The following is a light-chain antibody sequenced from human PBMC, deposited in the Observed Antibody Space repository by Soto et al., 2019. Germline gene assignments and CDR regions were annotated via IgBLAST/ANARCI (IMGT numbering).Light chain of an antibody. V-gene: IGLV2-14*01. Sequence: QSALTQPASVSGSPGQSIAISCTGSSSDVGIYNYVSWYQQHPGKVPKLIIYEVSNRPSGVSNRFSGSKSGNTASLTISGLQAEDEADYYCSSYTTSSTRGFGTGTQLTVL. CDR3: SSYTTSSTRG. J-gene: IGLJ1*01. CDR1: SSDVGIYNY. CDR2: EVS.